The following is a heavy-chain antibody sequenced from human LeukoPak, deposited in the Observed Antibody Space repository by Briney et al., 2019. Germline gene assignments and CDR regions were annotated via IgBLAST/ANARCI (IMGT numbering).Heavy chain of an antibody. V-gene: IGHV4-39*07. D-gene: IGHD3-3*01. CDR2: IYYAGST. Sequence: SETLSLTCTVSGASISSTSHYWGWIRQPPGKGLEWVGSIYYAGSTYQNPSLKSRVTVSLDMSKNQFSLELSSVTAADTAVYHCARSWGYDFWSGNLLDYWGQGILVTVSS. CDR1: GASISSTSHY. J-gene: IGHJ4*02. CDR3: ARSWGYDFWSGNLLDY.